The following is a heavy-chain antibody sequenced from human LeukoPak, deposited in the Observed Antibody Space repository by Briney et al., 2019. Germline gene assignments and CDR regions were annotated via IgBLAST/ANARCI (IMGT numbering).Heavy chain of an antibody. CDR3: ARTGYGYNYFDY. J-gene: IGHJ4*02. D-gene: IGHD3-16*01. Sequence: GGSLRLSCAASGFTFSSYEMNWVRQAPGKGLEWVSYISSSGSTIYYADSVKGRFTISRDNAKNSLYLQMNSLRAEDTAVYYCARTGYGYNYFDYWGQGTLVTVSS. V-gene: IGHV3-48*03. CDR1: GFTFSSYE. CDR2: ISSSGSTI.